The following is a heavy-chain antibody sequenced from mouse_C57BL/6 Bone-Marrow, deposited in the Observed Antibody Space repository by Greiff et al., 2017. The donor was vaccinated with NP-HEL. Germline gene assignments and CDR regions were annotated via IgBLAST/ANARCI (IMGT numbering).Heavy chain of an antibody. V-gene: IGHV1-50*01. CDR1: GYTFTSYW. D-gene: IGHD1-1*01. CDR3: ARTVVATGYFDV. J-gene: IGHJ1*03. CDR2: IDPSDSST. Sequence: QVQLQQPGAELVKPGASVKLSCKASGYTFTSYWMQWVKQRPGQGLEWIGEIDPSDSSTNYNQKFKGKATLTVDTSSSTAYMQLSSLTSEDSAVYYCARTVVATGYFDVWGTGTTVTVSS.